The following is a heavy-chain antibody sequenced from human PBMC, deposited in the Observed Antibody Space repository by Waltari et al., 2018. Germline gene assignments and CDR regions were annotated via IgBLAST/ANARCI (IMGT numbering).Heavy chain of an antibody. CDR3: ATNGGFGELV. Sequence: EVQLVESGGGLVQPGGSLRLSCAASGFTFSSYSLNWVRQAPGKGLEWVSYISSSSSTIYYADSVKGRFTISRDNAKNSLYLQMNSLRAEDTAVYYCATNGGFGELVWGQGTLVTVSS. J-gene: IGHJ4*02. V-gene: IGHV3-48*04. CDR2: ISSSSSTI. CDR1: GFTFSSYS. D-gene: IGHD3-10*01.